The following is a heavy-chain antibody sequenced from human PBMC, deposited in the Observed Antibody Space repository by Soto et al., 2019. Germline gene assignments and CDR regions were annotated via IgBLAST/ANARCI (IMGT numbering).Heavy chain of an antibody. CDR3: ARDDSSGYYSG. D-gene: IGHD3-22*01. Sequence: PGGSLRLSCTTSGFTFGDFALSWFRQPPGKGLEWVGLIRSKALGGTRQYAASVKGRFTISRDDSKTIAYLQMNSLKIEDTAVYYCARDDSSGYYSGWGQGTLVTVS. CDR2: IRSKALGGTR. V-gene: IGHV3-49*03. J-gene: IGHJ4*02. CDR1: GFTFGDFA.